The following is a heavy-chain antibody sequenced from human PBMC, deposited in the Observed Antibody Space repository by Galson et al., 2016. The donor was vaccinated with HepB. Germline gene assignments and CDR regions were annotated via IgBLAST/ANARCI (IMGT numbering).Heavy chain of an antibody. V-gene: IGHV3-21*01. D-gene: IGHD5-18*01. CDR3: ASGYSYGYFYY. Sequence: SLRLSCAASGLTFSSYSMNWVRQAPGKGLEWVLSISSSSYIYYADSVKGRFTISRDNAKNSLYLQMNSLRAEDTAVYYCASGYSYGYFYYWGQGTLVTVSS. J-gene: IGHJ4*02. CDR2: ISSSSYI. CDR1: GLTFSSYS.